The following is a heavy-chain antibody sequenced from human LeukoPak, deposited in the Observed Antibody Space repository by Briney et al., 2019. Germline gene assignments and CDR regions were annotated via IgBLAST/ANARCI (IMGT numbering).Heavy chain of an antibody. J-gene: IGHJ4*02. Sequence: GRSLRLSCAASGFTFSSHAMHWVRQAPGKGLEWVAVISYDGSNKYYADSVKSRFTISRDNSKNTLYLQMNSLRAEDTAVYYCARDRVGYSYGYPHFDYWGQGTLVTVSS. D-gene: IGHD5-18*01. V-gene: IGHV3-30*01. CDR2: ISYDGSNK. CDR1: GFTFSSHA. CDR3: ARDRVGYSYGYPHFDY.